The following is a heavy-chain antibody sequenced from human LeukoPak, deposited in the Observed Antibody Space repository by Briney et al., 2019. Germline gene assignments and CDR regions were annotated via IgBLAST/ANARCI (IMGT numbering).Heavy chain of an antibody. CDR3: ARANSSGWAYYFDY. CDR1: GGSISSSNW. Sequence: SETLSLTCAVSGGSISSSNWWSWVRQPPGKGLEWIGEIYHSGSTNYNPSLKSRVTISVDKSKNQFPLKLSSVTAADTAVYYCARANSSGWAYYFDYWGQGTLVTVSS. CDR2: IYHSGST. J-gene: IGHJ4*02. D-gene: IGHD6-19*01. V-gene: IGHV4-4*02.